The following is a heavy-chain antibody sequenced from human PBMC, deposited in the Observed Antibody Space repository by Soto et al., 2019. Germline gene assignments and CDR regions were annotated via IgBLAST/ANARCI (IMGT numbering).Heavy chain of an antibody. Sequence: PGGSLRISCAASGFTFSNFWVHWVRQAPGKRLVWVSRASPDGSSTSYADSVKGRFTISRDNAKNMLYMEMNSLRAEDTAVYYCASHGSGDYFWFDPWGQRTRVTV. D-gene: IGHD4-17*01. CDR1: GFTFSNFW. V-gene: IGHV3-74*01. CDR2: ASPDGSST. CDR3: ASHGSGDYFWFDP. J-gene: IGHJ5*02.